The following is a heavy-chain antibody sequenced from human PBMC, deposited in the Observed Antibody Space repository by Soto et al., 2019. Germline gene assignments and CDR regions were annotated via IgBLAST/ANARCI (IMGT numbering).Heavy chain of an antibody. D-gene: IGHD3-10*01. J-gene: IGHJ4*02. CDR1: GCTFSNYN. V-gene: IGHV3-30-3*01. CDR3: ARALSYYFDY. CDR2: ISYDGSSK. Sequence: PWGSLRLSCSSSGCTFSNYNMNWVRQAPGKGLEWVALISYDGSSKYYADSVKGRFTLSRDSSKNTLYLQMNSLRAEDTAVYYCARALSYYFDYWGQGALVTVSS.